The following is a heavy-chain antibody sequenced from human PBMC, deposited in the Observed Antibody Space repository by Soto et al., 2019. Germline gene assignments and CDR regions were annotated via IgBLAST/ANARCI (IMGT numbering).Heavy chain of an antibody. D-gene: IGHD2-2*01. CDR1: GFTFSSYA. V-gene: IGHV3-30-3*01. Sequence: QVQLVESGGGVVQPGRSLRLSCAASGFTFSSYAMNWVRQAPGKGLEWVALISYDGSNKYYADSVKGRFTISRDNSKNTLYLQMNSLRAEDTAVYYCARVRDQLLFYYYYGMDVWGQGTTVTVSS. J-gene: IGHJ6*02. CDR3: ARVRDQLLFYYYYGMDV. CDR2: ISYDGSNK.